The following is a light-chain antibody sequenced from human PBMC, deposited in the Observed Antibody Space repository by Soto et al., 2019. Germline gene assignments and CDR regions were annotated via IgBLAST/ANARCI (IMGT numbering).Light chain of an antibody. J-gene: IGKJ2*01. Sequence: DIVMTQSPDSLAVSLGERATINCKSSQTVLYNTDNKDYLAWYQQKPGQPPNLLIYWASTRESGVPDRFSGSGSGTDFTLTISSLPAEDVAIYYCQQYYSSPYTFGQGTKVEIK. CDR1: QTVLYNTDNKDY. V-gene: IGKV4-1*01. CDR3: QQYYSSPYT. CDR2: WAS.